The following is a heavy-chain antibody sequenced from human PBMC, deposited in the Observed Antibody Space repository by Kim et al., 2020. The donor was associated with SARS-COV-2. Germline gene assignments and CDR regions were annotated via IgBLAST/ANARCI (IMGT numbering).Heavy chain of an antibody. J-gene: IGHJ6*02. CDR2: IWYDGSNK. CDR3: AKGPLGGYCSGGSCYSDYYYGMDV. V-gene: IGHV3-33*06. Sequence: GGSLRLSCAASGFTFSSYGMHWVRQAPGKGLEWVAVIWYDGSNKYYADSVKGRFTISRDNSKNTLYLQMNSLRAEDTAVYYCAKGPLGGYCSGGSCYSDYYYGMDVWGQGTTVTVSS. D-gene: IGHD2-15*01. CDR1: GFTFSSYG.